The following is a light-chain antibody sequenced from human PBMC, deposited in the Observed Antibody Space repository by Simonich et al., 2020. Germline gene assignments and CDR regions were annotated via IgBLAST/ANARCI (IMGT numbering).Light chain of an antibody. V-gene: IGKV3-15*01. CDR3: QQYNNWPLYT. CDR2: GAS. CDR1: QSFSSN. Sequence: EIVMKQSPATLSVSPGERATLSCRASQSFSSNLAWYQQKPGQAPRLLIYGASTRATGIPARFSGSGSGTEFTLTISSLQSEDFAVYYCQQYNNWPLYTFGQGTKLEIK. J-gene: IGKJ2*01.